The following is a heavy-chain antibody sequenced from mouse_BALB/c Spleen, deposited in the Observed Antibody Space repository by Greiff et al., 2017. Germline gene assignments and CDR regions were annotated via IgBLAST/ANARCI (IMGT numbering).Heavy chain of an antibody. V-gene: IGHV5-6-2*01. D-gene: IGHD2-1*01. Sequence: EVKLMESGGGLVKLGGSLKLSCAASGFTFSSYYMSWVRQTPEKRLELVAAINSNGGSTYYPDTVKGRFTISRDNAKNTLYLQMSSLKSEDTALYYCARHVGYGNSYAMDYWGQGTSVTVSS. CDR3: ARHVGYGNSYAMDY. J-gene: IGHJ4*01. CDR1: GFTFSSYY. CDR2: INSNGGST.